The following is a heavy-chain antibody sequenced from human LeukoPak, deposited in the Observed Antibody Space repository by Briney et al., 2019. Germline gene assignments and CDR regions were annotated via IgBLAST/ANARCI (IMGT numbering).Heavy chain of an antibody. Sequence: ASVKVSCKASGYTFTGYYMHWVRQAPGQGREWMGWINPNSVGTNYAQKFQGRVTMTRDTSISTAYRQPSRLRSDAAAVYYCARRGPHAFDIWGQGTMVTVSS. CDR1: GYTFTGYY. CDR2: INPNSVGT. CDR3: ARRGPHAFDI. J-gene: IGHJ3*02. V-gene: IGHV1-2*02.